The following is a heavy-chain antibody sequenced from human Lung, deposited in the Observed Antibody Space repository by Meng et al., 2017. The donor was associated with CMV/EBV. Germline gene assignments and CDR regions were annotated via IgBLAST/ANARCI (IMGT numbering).Heavy chain of an antibody. CDR2: ISTNTGTP. CDR1: GYTFSTYT. D-gene: IGHD2/OR15-2a*01. V-gene: IGHV7-4-1*02. Sequence: QVQVCESGSELKKPAASVTVSCKASGYTFSTYTINWVRQAHGRGLEWMGWISTNTGTPTYTQGFTGRFVFSLDTSVSTAYLQISSLKAEDTAVYYCARGGNFDPWGQGTLVTVSS. CDR3: ARGGNFDP. J-gene: IGHJ5*02.